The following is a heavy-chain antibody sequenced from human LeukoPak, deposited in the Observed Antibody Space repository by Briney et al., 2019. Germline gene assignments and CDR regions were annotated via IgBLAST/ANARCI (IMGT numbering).Heavy chain of an antibody. Sequence: SETLSLTCTVSGGSISSSSFYWGWIRQPPGKGLEWIGSIYYSGNTYYNPSLKSRVTISVDTSKNQFSLKLSSVTAADTAVYYCATSMTTVTQGKYYFDYWGQGTLVTVSS. V-gene: IGHV4-39*07. CDR3: ATSMTTVTQGKYYFDY. CDR1: GGSISSSSFY. CDR2: IYYSGNT. D-gene: IGHD4-17*01. J-gene: IGHJ4*02.